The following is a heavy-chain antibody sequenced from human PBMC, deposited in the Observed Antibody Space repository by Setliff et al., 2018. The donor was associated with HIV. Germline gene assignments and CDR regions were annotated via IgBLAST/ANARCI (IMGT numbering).Heavy chain of an antibody. D-gene: IGHD6-25*01. J-gene: IGHJ4*02. V-gene: IGHV3-23*01. Sequence: GVLRLSCAVSGFTFSNSAMSWVRQAPGKGLEWVSSVATNGGSTYYAASVQGRFTISSDNSKSVVYLQMNSLRAEDTAVYYCVQGGLSSGWGSFWGQGTLVTVSS. CDR1: GFTFSNSA. CDR3: VQGGLSSGWGSF. CDR2: VATNGGST.